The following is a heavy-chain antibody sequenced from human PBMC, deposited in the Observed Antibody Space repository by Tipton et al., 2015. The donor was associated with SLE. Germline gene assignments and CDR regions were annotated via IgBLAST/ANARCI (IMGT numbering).Heavy chain of an antibody. V-gene: IGHV4-59*08. Sequence: LRLSCAASGFTFSNAWMRWVRQAPGKGLEWIGYIYYSGSTNYNPSLKSRVTISVDTSKNQFSLKLSSVTAADTAVYYCARAPRLGAFDIWGQGTMVTVSS. CDR3: ARAPRLGAFDI. CDR2: IYYSGST. D-gene: IGHD6-19*01. J-gene: IGHJ3*02. CDR1: GFTFSNAW.